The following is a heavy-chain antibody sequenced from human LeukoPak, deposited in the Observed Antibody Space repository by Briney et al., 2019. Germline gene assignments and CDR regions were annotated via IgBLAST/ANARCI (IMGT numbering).Heavy chain of an antibody. J-gene: IGHJ3*02. CDR3: ASLTVEGAFDI. V-gene: IGHV3-7*01. Sequence: GGSLRLSCAASGFTFSSCWMSWVRQAPGKGLEWVANIKQDGSEKYYVDSVKGRFTISRDNAKNSLYLQMNSLRAEDTAVYYCASLTVEGAFDIWGQGTMVTVSS. D-gene: IGHD1-14*01. CDR1: GFTFSSCW. CDR2: IKQDGSEK.